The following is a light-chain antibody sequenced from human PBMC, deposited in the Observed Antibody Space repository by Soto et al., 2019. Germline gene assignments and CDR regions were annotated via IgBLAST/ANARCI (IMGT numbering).Light chain of an antibody. CDR2: VAS. Sequence: DIQMTQSPSSLSASVGDRVTITCQASQDISNYLNWYQQKPGKAPKLLMYVASNLETGVPSRFSGSGSGTDFTFTISSLLPEDIATYYCQQYDNLPFTFGQGTRLEIK. J-gene: IGKJ5*01. CDR3: QQYDNLPFT. CDR1: QDISNY. V-gene: IGKV1-33*01.